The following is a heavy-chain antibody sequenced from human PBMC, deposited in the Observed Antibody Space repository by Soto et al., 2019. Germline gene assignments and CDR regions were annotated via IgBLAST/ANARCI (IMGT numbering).Heavy chain of an antibody. CDR3: ARINSSGWNDAFDI. Sequence: GESLKISCKGSGYSFTSYGISWVRQAPGQGLEWMGWISAYNGNTNYAQKLQGRVTMTTDTSTSTAYMELRSLRSDDTAVYYCARINSSGWNDAFDIWGQGTMVTVSS. V-gene: IGHV1-18*01. CDR2: ISAYNGNT. CDR1: GYSFTSYG. D-gene: IGHD6-19*01. J-gene: IGHJ3*02.